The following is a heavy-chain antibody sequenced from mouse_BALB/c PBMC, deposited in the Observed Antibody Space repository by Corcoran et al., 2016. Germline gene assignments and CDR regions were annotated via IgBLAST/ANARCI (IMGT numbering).Heavy chain of an antibody. CDR3: AKGVDAMDY. CDR1: GYTFTNYG. D-gene: IGHD1-1*01. J-gene: IGHJ4*01. Sequence: QIQLVQSGPELKKPGETVKISCKASGYTFTNYGMNWVKQAPGKGLKWMGWINTYTGEPTYADDFKGRFAFSLETSASTAYLQINNLKNEDMATYFCAKGVDAMDYWGQGTSVTFSS. V-gene: IGHV9-1*02. CDR2: INTYTGEP.